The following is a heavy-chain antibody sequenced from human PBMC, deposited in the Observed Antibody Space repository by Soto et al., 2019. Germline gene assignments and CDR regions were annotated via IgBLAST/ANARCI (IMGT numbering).Heavy chain of an antibody. CDR1: GYTFTSYG. Sequence: ASVKVSCKASGYTFTSYGFSWVRQAPGQGLEWMGIINSGGGSTSYAQKFQGRVTMTRDTSTSTVYMELSSLRSEDTAVYYCARDLAGLTTVLYFYGMDVWGQGTTVTVSS. CDR3: ARDLAGLTTVLYFYGMDV. V-gene: IGHV1-46*01. CDR2: INSGGGST. J-gene: IGHJ6*02. D-gene: IGHD4-4*01.